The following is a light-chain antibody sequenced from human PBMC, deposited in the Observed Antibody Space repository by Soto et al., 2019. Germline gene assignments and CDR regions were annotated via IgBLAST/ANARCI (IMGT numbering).Light chain of an antibody. V-gene: IGKV3-11*01. CDR1: QSISSY. CDR3: QQRSNWPWT. CDR2: DAS. Sequence: EIVLTQSPGTLSLSPGERATLSCRASQSISSYLAWYQQKNGQAPRLLIYDASSRATGIPARFSGSGSGTDFTLTISSLEPEDFAVYYCQQRSNWPWTFGQGTKVEIK. J-gene: IGKJ1*01.